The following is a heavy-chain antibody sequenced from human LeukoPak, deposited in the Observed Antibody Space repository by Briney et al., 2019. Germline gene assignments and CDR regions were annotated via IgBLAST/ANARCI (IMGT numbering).Heavy chain of an antibody. CDR1: GFTFSSYA. CDR2: ISGSGDT. Sequence: GGSLRLSCAASGFTFSSYAMSWVRQAPGKGLEWVSAISGSGDTYYADSVKGRFTISRDNSKNTPYLQMNSLRAEDTAIYYCAKSGAFRGTFDAFDIWGQGTMVTVSS. V-gene: IGHV3-23*01. CDR3: AKSGAFRGTFDAFDI. J-gene: IGHJ3*02. D-gene: IGHD1-26*01.